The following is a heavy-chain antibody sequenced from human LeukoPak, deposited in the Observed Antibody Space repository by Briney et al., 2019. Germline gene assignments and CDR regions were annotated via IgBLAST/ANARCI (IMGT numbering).Heavy chain of an antibody. CDR3: ARPGLPYYYGTGSHEDY. V-gene: IGHV4-39*01. D-gene: IGHD3-10*01. CDR1: GGSISSSSYY. CDR2: IYYSGST. J-gene: IGHJ4*02. Sequence: SETLSLTCTVSGGSISSSSYYWGWIRQPPGKGLEWIGSIYYSGSTYYNPSLKSRVTISVDTSKNQFSLKLSSVTAADTAVYYCARPGLPYYYGTGSHEDYWGQGTLVTVSS.